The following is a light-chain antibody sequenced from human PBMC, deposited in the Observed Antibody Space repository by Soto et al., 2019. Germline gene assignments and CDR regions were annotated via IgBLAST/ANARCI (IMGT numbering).Light chain of an antibody. J-gene: IGLJ3*02. V-gene: IGLV4-69*01. Sequence: QSVLTQSPSASASLGASVKLTCTLSRGHRTYDIAWHQQQPDKGPRFLMKLSYDGSHTKGDGIPDRFSVSSSGAERSLTSSRLQSEDEADYFCQTWGSGIWVFGGGTKLTVL. CDR1: RGHRTYD. CDR3: QTWGSGIWV. CDR2: LSYDGSH.